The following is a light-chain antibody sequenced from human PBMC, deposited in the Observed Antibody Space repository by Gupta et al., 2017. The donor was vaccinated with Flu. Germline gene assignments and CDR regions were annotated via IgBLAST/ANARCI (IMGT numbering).Light chain of an antibody. CDR1: SLDIGTYDY. V-gene: IGLV2-14*03. J-gene: IGLJ3*02. CDR3: SSFTTSSTWV. Sequence: QSGLTHPASVSGSPGHSITISCTGTSLDIGTYDYVSWYQQHPGKAPKLMIYEVTYRPSGVSDRVSGSKFGNTASLTISGLQGEDEAHYYCSSFTTSSTWVFGGGTKLTVL. CDR2: EVT.